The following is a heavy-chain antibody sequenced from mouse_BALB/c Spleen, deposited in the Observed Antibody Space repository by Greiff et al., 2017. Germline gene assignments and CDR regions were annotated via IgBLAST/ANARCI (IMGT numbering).Heavy chain of an antibody. CDR1: GYSITSDYA. D-gene: IGHD2-1*01. CDR2: ISYSGST. Sequence: EVKLMESGPGLVKPSQSLSLTCTVTGYSITSDYAWNWIRQFPGNKLEWMGYISYSGSTSYNPSLKSRISITRDTSKNQFFLQLNSVTTEDTATYYGATNYGNYPVYFDYWGQGTTLTVSS. CDR3: ATNYGNYPVYFDY. V-gene: IGHV3-2*02. J-gene: IGHJ2*01.